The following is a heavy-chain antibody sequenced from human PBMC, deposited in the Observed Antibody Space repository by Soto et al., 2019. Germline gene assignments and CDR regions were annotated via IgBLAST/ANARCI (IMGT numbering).Heavy chain of an antibody. CDR3: TTDPVIAVAAGYYYYYMDV. J-gene: IGHJ6*03. Sequence: GGSLRLSCAASGFTFSNAWMSWVRQAPGKGLEWVGRIKSKTDGGTTDYAAPVKGRFTISRDDSKNTLYLQMNSLKTEDTAVYYCTTDPVIAVAAGYYYYYMDVWGKGTTVTVSS. D-gene: IGHD6-19*01. CDR1: GFTFSNAW. CDR2: IKSKTDGGTT. V-gene: IGHV3-15*01.